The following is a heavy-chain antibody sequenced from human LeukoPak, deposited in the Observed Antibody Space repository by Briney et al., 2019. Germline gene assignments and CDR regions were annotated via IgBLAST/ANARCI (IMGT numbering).Heavy chain of an antibody. CDR1: GFTFSPYS. CDR3: ASGSYGQFDY. J-gene: IGHJ4*02. CDR2: ISSGSSTI. Sequence: SGGSLRLSCAATGFTFSPYSMNWVRQAPGKGLEWVSYISSGSSTIYYADSVKGRFTISRHNDKNSLYLQMNSLRDEDTAVYYCASGSYGQFDYWGQGTLVTVSS. D-gene: IGHD5-18*01. V-gene: IGHV3-48*02.